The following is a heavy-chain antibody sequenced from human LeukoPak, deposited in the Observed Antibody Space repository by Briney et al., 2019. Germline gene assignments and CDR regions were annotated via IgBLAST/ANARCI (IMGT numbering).Heavy chain of an antibody. J-gene: IGHJ6*02. CDR1: GYTFTSSG. Sequence: SVKVSCTGSGYTFTSSGISWVRQAPGQGLEWMGRIIPIPGIAKYAQKFPGRVTITADKSTSTAYMELSSLRSEDTAVFYCARGHQPPYYGMDVWGQGTTVTVSS. V-gene: IGHV1-69*04. CDR3: ARGHQPPYYGMDV. CDR2: IIPIPGIA.